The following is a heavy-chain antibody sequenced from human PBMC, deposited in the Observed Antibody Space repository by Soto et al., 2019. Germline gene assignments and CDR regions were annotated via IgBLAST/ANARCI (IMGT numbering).Heavy chain of an antibody. J-gene: IGHJ4*02. CDR2: ISGSGGST. D-gene: IGHD2-15*01. Sequence: GGSLRLSCAASGFTFSSYAMSWVRQAPGEGLEWVSAISGSGGSTYYADSVKGRFTISRDNSKNTLYLQMNSLRAEDTAVYYCAKDPVPFYCSGGSCYQYYFDYWGQGTLVTVSS. V-gene: IGHV3-23*01. CDR1: GFTFSSYA. CDR3: AKDPVPFYCSGGSCYQYYFDY.